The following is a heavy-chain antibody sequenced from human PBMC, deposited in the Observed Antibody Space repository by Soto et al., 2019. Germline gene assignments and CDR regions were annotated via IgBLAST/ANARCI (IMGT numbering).Heavy chain of an antibody. D-gene: IGHD4-17*01. Sequence: SVKVSCKASGGTFSSYAISWVRQAPGQGLEWMGGIIPIFGTANYAQKFQGRVTITADESTSTAYMELSSLRSEDTAVYYCARDLAATVTTKGNYGMDVWGQGTTVTVSS. CDR3: ARDLAATVTTKGNYGMDV. J-gene: IGHJ6*02. V-gene: IGHV1-69*13. CDR2: IIPIFGTA. CDR1: GGTFSSYA.